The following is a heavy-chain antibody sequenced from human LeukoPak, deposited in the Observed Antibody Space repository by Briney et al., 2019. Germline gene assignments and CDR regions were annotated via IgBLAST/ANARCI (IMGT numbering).Heavy chain of an antibody. D-gene: IGHD3-3*01. CDR1: GFTFSTYW. Sequence: GGSLRLSCAASGFTFSTYWMSWVRQAPGKGLEWVGFIRSKTHGGTTDFAAPVEGRFSISRDDSKRIAYLQMNSLETEDTAVYYCTRDGIPETNWSGYYIDYWGQGTLVTVSS. CDR2: IRSKTHGGTT. V-gene: IGHV3-49*04. J-gene: IGHJ4*02. CDR3: TRDGIPETNWSGYYIDY.